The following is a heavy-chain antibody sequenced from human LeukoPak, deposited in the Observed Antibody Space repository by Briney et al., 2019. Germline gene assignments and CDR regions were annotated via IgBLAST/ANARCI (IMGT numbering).Heavy chain of an antibody. Sequence: GGSLRLSCVASGFTFSSYWMSWVRQAPGKGLEWVANIKQDGSEKYYVDSVKGRFTISRDNAKNSLYLQVNSLRAEDTAVYYCARDQRPVPAAINYYYGMHVWGEGTTVTVSS. CDR2: IKQDGSEK. CDR3: ARDQRPVPAAINYYYGMHV. CDR1: GFTFSSYW. D-gene: IGHD2-2*02. J-gene: IGHJ6*04. V-gene: IGHV3-7*03.